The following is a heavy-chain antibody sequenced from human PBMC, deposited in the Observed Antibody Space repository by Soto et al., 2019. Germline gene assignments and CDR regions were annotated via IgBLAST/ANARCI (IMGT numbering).Heavy chain of an antibody. D-gene: IGHD3-3*01. CDR1: GFTFSRYW. CDR2: IKQDGSEK. CDR3: ARYDFWSGYNPPLDY. Sequence: EVQLVESGGGLVQPGGSLRLSCAASGFTFSRYWMSWVRQAPGKGLEWLANIKQDGSEKYYVDSVKGRFTISRDNAKNSLYLQMNRLRAEDTAVYYCARYDFWSGYNPPLDYWGQGTLVTVSS. J-gene: IGHJ4*02. V-gene: IGHV3-7*01.